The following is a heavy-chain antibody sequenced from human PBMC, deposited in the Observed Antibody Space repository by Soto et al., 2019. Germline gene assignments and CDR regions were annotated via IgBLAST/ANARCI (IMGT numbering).Heavy chain of an antibody. Sequence: QVQLVQSGAEVKKPGASVKVSCKASGYTFTGYYMHWVRQAPGQGLEWMGWINPNSGGTNYAQKFQGWVTMTRDTYMRTDQMALSRLRSDDTAVYYWARGQIPRTTLPGIYNANWFDPWGQGTLVTVSS. CDR2: INPNSGGT. D-gene: IGHD3-10*01. V-gene: IGHV1-2*04. CDR1: GYTFTGYY. J-gene: IGHJ5*02. CDR3: ARGQIPRTTLPGIYNANWFDP.